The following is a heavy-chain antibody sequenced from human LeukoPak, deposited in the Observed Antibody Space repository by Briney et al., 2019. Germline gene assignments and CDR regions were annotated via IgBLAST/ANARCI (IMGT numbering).Heavy chain of an antibody. V-gene: IGHV3-23*01. D-gene: IGHD6-13*01. CDR2: ISGSGGNT. CDR1: GFTFSNYA. CDR3: AKDEGRQQLVDFDF. Sequence: PGGSLRLSCAASGFTFSNYAMSWVRQAPGKGLEWVSAISGSGGNTYYADSVKGRFTISRDYSKNMLYLQMNSLRVEDTAVYYCAKDEGRQQLVDFDFWGQGALVTVSX. J-gene: IGHJ4*02.